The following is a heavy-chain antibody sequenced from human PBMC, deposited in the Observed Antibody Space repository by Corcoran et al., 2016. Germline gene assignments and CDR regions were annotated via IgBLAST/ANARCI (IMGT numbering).Heavy chain of an antibody. V-gene: IGHV1-46*01. Sequence: QVQLVQPGAEVKKPGASVKVSCKASGYTFTRYYMHWVLQVPGQGPEWMGIINPSAGTTTSAQQFQGRVTLPRDTSTSTFYMELSSLRSEDTALYYCARKYCSGGSCTGSFDYGGQGTLVTVSS. D-gene: IGHD2-15*01. CDR2: INPSAGTT. CDR3: ARKYCSGGSCTGSFDY. CDR1: GYTFTRYY. J-gene: IGHJ4*02.